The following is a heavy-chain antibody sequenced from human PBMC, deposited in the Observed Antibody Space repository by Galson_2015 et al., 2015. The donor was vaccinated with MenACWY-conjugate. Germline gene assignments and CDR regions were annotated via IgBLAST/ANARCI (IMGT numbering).Heavy chain of an antibody. CDR1: GFTFSDYY. D-gene: IGHD2-15*01. V-gene: IGHV3-11*03. J-gene: IGHJ5*02. CDR3: ARGWVVANMQGFDA. Sequence: SLRLSCAASGFTFSDYYMSWVRQAPGKGLECISSISSRSSESNYADSVKGRFTIFRDNAKNSLYLQMNSLRAEDTAVYYCARGWVVANMQGFDAWGQGTLVTVSS. CDR2: ISSRSSES.